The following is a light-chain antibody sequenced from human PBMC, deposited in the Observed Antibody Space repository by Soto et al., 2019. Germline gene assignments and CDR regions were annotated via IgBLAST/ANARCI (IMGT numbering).Light chain of an antibody. Sequence: QSVLTQPPSASGSPGQSVTISCTGTTSDVGGYNCVSWDQLHPGKVPKLIISEVNKRPSGVPDRFSGSKSGSTASLTVSGLQAEDEADYFCSSYAGSKNFILFGGGTKRTVL. CDR3: SSYAGSKNFIL. CDR2: EVN. CDR1: TSDVGGYNC. V-gene: IGLV2-8*01. J-gene: IGLJ2*01.